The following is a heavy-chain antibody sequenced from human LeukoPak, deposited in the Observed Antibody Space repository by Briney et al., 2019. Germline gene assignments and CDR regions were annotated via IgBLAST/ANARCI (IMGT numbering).Heavy chain of an antibody. D-gene: IGHD3-3*01. Sequence: SETLSLTCTVSGGSISSSSYYWGWIRQPPGKRLEWFGSIYYSGSTYYNPSLKIRVTISVDKSKNQFTLNLSSVTAADTAVYYCARDFWSGYYRRNWFDPWGQGTLVTVSS. CDR3: ARDFWSGYYRRNWFDP. CDR1: GGSISSSSYY. CDR2: IYYSGST. V-gene: IGHV4-39*06. J-gene: IGHJ5*02.